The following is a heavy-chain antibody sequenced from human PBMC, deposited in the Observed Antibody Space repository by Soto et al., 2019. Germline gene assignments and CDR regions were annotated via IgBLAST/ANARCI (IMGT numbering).Heavy chain of an antibody. CDR3: ASRYSYGSSNYYYGMDV. J-gene: IGHJ6*02. CDR2: IYYSGST. D-gene: IGHD5-18*01. V-gene: IGHV4-31*03. CDR1: GGSISSGGYY. Sequence: SETLSLTCTVSGGSISSGGYYWSWIRQHPGKGLEWIGYIYYSGSTYYNPSLKSRVTISVDTSKNQFSLKLSSVTAADTAVYYCASRYSYGSSNYYYGMDVWGQGTPVTVSS.